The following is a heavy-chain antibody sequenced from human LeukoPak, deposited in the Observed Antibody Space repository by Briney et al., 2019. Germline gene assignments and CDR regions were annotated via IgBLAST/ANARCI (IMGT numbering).Heavy chain of an antibody. CDR2: TSWNSGSI. V-gene: IGHV3-9*03. Sequence: PGGSLRLSCAASGFTFDDYAMHWVRQAPGKDLEWVSGTSWNSGSIGYADSVKGRFTISRDNAKNSLYLQMNSLRAEDMALYYCAKDIHGYPSGPNDYWGQGTLVTVSS. CDR1: GFTFDDYA. J-gene: IGHJ4*02. D-gene: IGHD5-18*01. CDR3: AKDIHGYPSGPNDY.